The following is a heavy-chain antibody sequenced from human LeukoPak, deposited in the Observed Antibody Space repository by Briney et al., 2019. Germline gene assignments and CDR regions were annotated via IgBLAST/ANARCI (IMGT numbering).Heavy chain of an antibody. CDR1: EFSFSRYL. D-gene: IGHD3-10*01. Sequence: PGGSLRLSCAASEFSFSRYLMYWVRQAPGKGLEWVAMIPYDGRSESYADSVKGRFTISRDNSKNTLYLQMNSLRAEDTAVYYCAKEGGTSWYFDYWGQGTLVTVSS. J-gene: IGHJ4*02. CDR2: IPYDGRSE. CDR3: AKEGGTSWYFDY. V-gene: IGHV3-30*04.